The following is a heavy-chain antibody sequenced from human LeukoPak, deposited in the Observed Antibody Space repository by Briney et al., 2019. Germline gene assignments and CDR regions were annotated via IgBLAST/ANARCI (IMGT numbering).Heavy chain of an antibody. CDR3: ARGSYIYGYVFDY. CDR1: GFNFNNYN. CDR2: ITLSSSTI. D-gene: IGHD5-18*01. V-gene: IGHV3-48*01. Sequence: GGSLRLSCVASGFNFNNYNMNWVRQAPGKGLEWVSYITLSSSTIYYADSVKGRFTISRDNAKNSVYLQMNSLRAEDTAVYYCARGSYIYGYVFDYWGQGTLVTVSS. J-gene: IGHJ4*02.